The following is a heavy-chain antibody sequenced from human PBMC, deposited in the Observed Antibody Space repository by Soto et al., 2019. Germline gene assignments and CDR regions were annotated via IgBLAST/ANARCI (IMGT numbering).Heavy chain of an antibody. CDR1: GFTFSSYV. J-gene: IGHJ6*02. V-gene: IGHV3-23*01. Sequence: PGGSLRLSCAASGFTFSSYVMSWVRQAPGKGLEWVSAISGSGGSTYYADSVKGRFTISRDNSKNTLYLQMNSLRAEDTAVYYCAKDLIGAYQLPPFHYYGMDVWGQGTTVTVSS. CDR2: ISGSGGST. CDR3: AKDLIGAYQLPPFHYYGMDV. D-gene: IGHD2-2*01.